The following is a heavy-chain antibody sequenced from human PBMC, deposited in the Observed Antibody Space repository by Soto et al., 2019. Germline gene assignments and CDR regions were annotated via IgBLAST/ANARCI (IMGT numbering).Heavy chain of an antibody. CDR2: ISAYNGNT. Sequence: QVQLVQSGAEVKKPGASVKVSCKASGYTFTSYGISWVRQAPGQGLEWMGWISAYNGNTNYAQKLQGRVTMTTDTSPITAYMELRGLRSDGTAVYYCARDKGCEPTDYWGQGTLVTVS. CDR3: ARDKGCEPTDY. J-gene: IGHJ4*02. CDR1: GYTFTSYG. V-gene: IGHV1-18*01. D-gene: IGHD2-8*01.